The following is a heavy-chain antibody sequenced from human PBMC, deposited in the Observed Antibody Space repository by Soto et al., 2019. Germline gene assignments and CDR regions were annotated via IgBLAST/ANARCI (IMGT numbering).Heavy chain of an antibody. Sequence: GRSLRLSCAASGFTFSSYRMNWVRQAPGEGLEWVSYISSSSSTIYYADSVKGRFTISRENAKNSLYLQMNSLRDEDTAVYYCAREQLLVQNDGMDVWGQGTTVTVSS. D-gene: IGHD6-19*01. CDR3: AREQLLVQNDGMDV. CDR2: ISSSSSTI. CDR1: GFTFSSYR. V-gene: IGHV3-48*02. J-gene: IGHJ6*02.